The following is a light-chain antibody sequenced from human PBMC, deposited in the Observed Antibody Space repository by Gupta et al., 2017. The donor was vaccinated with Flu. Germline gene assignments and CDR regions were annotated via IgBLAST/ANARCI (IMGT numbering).Light chain of an antibody. J-gene: IGKJ2*01. CDR2: AAS. V-gene: IGKV1-39*01. Sequence: DRVPITCQASQGISSYLNWYQQKPVNAPKLLIYAASSLQIGVPSRFSGSGSVTDFTLTISSLQPEDFATYYCQQSYSTPLYTFGQGTKLEIK. CDR3: QQSYSTPLYT. CDR1: QGISSY.